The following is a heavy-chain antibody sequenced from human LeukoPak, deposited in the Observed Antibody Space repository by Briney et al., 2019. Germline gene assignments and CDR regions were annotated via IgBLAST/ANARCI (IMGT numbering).Heavy chain of an antibody. CDR2: ISAYNGNT. V-gene: IGHV1-18*01. CDR3: AREYSSGWSGLDV. D-gene: IGHD6-19*01. Sequence: ASVTVSFTASGYTFTIYGISWVRQAPGQGLEWMGWISAYNGNTNYAQKLQGRVTMTTDTSTSTAYMELRSLRSDDTAVYYCAREYSSGWSGLDVWGKGTTVTVSS. J-gene: IGHJ6*04. CDR1: GYTFTIYG.